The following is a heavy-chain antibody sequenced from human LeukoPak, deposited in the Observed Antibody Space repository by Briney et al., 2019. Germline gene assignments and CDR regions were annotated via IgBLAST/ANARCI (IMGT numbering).Heavy chain of an antibody. D-gene: IGHD4-17*01. Sequence: ASVKVSCKASGYTFTSYYMHWVRQAPGQGLEWMGIINPSGGSTSYAQKFQGRVTMTRDTSTSTVYMELSSLRSEDTAVYYCARVSDYGDYEDYYYMDVWGKGTTVTVSS. CDR3: ARVSDYGDYEDYYYMDV. CDR2: INPSGGST. J-gene: IGHJ6*03. V-gene: IGHV1-46*01. CDR1: GYTFTSYY.